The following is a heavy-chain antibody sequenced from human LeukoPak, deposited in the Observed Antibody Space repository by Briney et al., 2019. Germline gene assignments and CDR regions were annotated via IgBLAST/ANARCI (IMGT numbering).Heavy chain of an antibody. D-gene: IGHD2-15*01. CDR1: GFTFSIYW. CDR3: ARWRGSWSFDS. V-gene: IGHV3-7*01. J-gene: IGHJ4*02. CDR2: IKKAGSEK. Sequence: PGGSPRLSCAASGFTFSIYWMSWVRQAPGKGLEWVANIKKAGSEKHYVDSVKGRFTMSRDNDKNSLYLQMNSLRAEDTAVYYCARWRGSWSFDSWGQGTMVTVSS.